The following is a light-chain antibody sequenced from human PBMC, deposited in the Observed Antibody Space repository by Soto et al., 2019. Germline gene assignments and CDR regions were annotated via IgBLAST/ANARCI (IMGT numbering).Light chain of an antibody. CDR1: TGAVTSGYY. Sequence: QTVVTQEPSLTVSPGGTVTLTCASSTGAVTSGYYANWFQQKPGQAPTALIFSTSNKHSWTPARCSGSLLEGKAALTLSGVQPEDEADYYCLVYDGGLVVLGGGTKVTVL. CDR3: LVYDGGLVV. V-gene: IGLV7-43*01. CDR2: STS. J-gene: IGLJ2*01.